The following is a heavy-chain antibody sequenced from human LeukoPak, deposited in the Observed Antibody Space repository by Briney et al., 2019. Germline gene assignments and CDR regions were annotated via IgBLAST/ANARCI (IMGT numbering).Heavy chain of an antibody. Sequence: ASVKVSCKASGYIFSNYAISWVRQAPGQGLEWMGWINIYNGNTNYAQRLQGRVAMTTDTSTSTANMELMSLRSDDTAVYYCAREYSGRGSGTFDYWGQGTLVTVSS. CDR3: AREYSGRGSGTFDY. CDR2: INIYNGNT. J-gene: IGHJ4*02. D-gene: IGHD1-26*01. CDR1: GYIFSNYA. V-gene: IGHV1-18*01.